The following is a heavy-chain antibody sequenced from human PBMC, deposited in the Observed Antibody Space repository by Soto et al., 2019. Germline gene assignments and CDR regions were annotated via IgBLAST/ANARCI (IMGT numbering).Heavy chain of an antibody. CDR3: ATPPGHMRVVDSYYFDY. J-gene: IGHJ4*02. D-gene: IGHD3-22*01. CDR1: GFTFSSYA. Sequence: EVQLLESGGGLVQPGGSLRLSCAASGFTFSSYAMSWVRQAPGKGLEWVSAISGSGGSTYYADSVKGGFTISRDNSKNTLQQQINSLRAKDTAVDYCATPPGHMRVVDSYYFDYWGQGTLVTVSS. V-gene: IGHV3-23*01. CDR2: ISGSGGST.